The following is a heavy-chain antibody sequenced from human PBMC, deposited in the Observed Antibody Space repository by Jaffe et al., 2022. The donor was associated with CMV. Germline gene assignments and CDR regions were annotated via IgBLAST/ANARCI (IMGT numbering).Heavy chain of an antibody. D-gene: IGHD3-10*01. Sequence: EVQLVESGGGLVQPGGSLRLSCAASGFTFSSYAMSWVRQAPGKGLEWVSAISGSGGSTYYADSVKGRFTISRDNSKNTLYLQMNSLRAEDTAVYYCAKGGEFGELSHYYYYMDVWGKGTTVTVSS. CDR1: GFTFSSYA. CDR3: AKGGEFGELSHYYYYMDV. J-gene: IGHJ6*03. V-gene: IGHV3-23*04. CDR2: ISGSGGST.